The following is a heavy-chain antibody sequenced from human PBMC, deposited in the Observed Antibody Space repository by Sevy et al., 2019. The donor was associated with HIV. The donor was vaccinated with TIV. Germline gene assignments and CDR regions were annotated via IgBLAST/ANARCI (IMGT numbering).Heavy chain of an antibody. CDR3: ARLHCGGDCYIDY. CDR2: IYPGDADT. D-gene: IGHD2-21*02. CDR1: GYSFTTNW. V-gene: IGHV5-51*01. Sequence: GESLKISCKGSGYSFTTNWIGWVRQMPGKGLEWMGIIYPGDADTRYGPSFQGQVTISVDKSISTAYLQWNSLKATDTAMYYCARLHCGGDCYIDYWGQGTLVTVSS. J-gene: IGHJ4*02.